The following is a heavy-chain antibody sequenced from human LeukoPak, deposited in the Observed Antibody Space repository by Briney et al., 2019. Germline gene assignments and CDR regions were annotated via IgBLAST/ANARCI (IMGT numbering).Heavy chain of an antibody. CDR2: IKQDGSGK. V-gene: IGHV3-7*04. Sequence: QPGGSLRLSCAASGFTFSSYWMSWARQAPGKGLEWVANIKQDGSGKYYVDSVKGRFTISRDSAKNSLYLQMIGLRAEDTAVYYCARGQNALYCSSISCYWGYFDYWGQGTLVTVSS. D-gene: IGHD2-2*01. CDR3: ARGQNALYCSSISCYWGYFDY. CDR1: GFTFSSYW. J-gene: IGHJ4*02.